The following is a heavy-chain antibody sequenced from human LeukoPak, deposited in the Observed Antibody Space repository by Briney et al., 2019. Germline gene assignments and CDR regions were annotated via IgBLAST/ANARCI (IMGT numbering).Heavy chain of an antibody. Sequence: GGSLRLSCAASGLTLSGYWMHWVRQAPGKGLVWVSRINGDASSTSYADSVKGRFTISRDNAKNSLYLQMNSLRAEDTAVYYCARGRTYYDYVWGSSLDYWGQGTLVTVSS. CDR2: INGDASST. J-gene: IGHJ4*02. V-gene: IGHV3-74*01. CDR1: GLTLSGYW. CDR3: ARGRTYYDYVWGSSLDY. D-gene: IGHD3-16*01.